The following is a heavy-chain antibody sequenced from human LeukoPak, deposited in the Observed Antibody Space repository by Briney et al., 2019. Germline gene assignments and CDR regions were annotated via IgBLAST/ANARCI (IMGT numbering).Heavy chain of an antibody. D-gene: IGHD3-16*01. V-gene: IGHV3-23*01. CDR2: ISSTGGTT. CDR3: ARDPFTD. Sequence: PGGSLRLSCAASGFTLDDYTMHWVRQAPGKGLEWVSSISSTGGTTYYADSVKGRFTISRDNSKNTLYLQMNSLRAEDTAVYYCARDPFTDWGQGTLVTVSS. J-gene: IGHJ4*02. CDR1: GFTLDDYT.